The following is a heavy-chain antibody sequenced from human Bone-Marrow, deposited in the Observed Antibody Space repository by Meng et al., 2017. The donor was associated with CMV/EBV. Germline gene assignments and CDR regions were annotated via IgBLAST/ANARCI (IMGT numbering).Heavy chain of an antibody. CDR1: GDTFSSYA. Sequence: SVKVSCKASGDTFSSYAISWVRQAPGQGLEWMGGIIPIFGTANYAQKFQGRVTITTDESTSTAYMELSSLRSEDTAVYYGARTREYQLTRWRNAIDIWGQGTMVTVSS. CDR3: ARTREYQLTRWRNAIDI. V-gene: IGHV1-69*05. J-gene: IGHJ3*02. D-gene: IGHD2-2*01. CDR2: IIPIFGTA.